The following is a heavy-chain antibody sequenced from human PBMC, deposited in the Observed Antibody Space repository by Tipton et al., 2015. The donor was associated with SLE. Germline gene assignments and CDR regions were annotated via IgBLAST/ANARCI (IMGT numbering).Heavy chain of an antibody. CDR2: IIPILGIA. D-gene: IGHD1-26*01. V-gene: IGHV1-69*09. Sequence: QLVQSGAEVKKPGSSVKVSCKASGGTFSSYTISWVRQAPGQGLEWMGRIIPILGIANYAQKFQGRVTITADKSTSTAYMELRSLRSDDTAVYYCARGPLVGATGGRDFDYWGQGTLVTVSS. CDR3: ARGPLVGATGGRDFDY. J-gene: IGHJ4*02. CDR1: GGTFSSYT.